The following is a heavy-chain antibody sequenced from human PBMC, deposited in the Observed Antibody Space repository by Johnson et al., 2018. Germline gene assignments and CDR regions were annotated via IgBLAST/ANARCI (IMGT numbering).Heavy chain of an antibody. CDR2: IWFDGSNK. Sequence: LVQSGGGVVQPGTSLRLXCTXSGITFSTSGMHWVRQAPGKGLEWVAMIWFDGSNKYYADSVKGRFTISRDNSKNTLYRQMNSPRAEDTAMYYCARDKGTLSLDYWGQGSLVTVSS. CDR3: ARDKGTLSLDY. CDR1: GITFSTSG. V-gene: IGHV3-33*01. D-gene: IGHD2/OR15-2a*01. J-gene: IGHJ4*02.